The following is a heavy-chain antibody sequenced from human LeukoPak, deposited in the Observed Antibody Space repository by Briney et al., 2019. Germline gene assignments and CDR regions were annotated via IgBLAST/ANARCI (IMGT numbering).Heavy chain of an antibody. D-gene: IGHD3-3*01. CDR1: GGSFSGYY. CDR2: INHSGST. Sequence: PSETLSLTCAVYGGSFSGYYWSWIRQPPGKGLEWIGEINHSGSTNYNPSLKSRVTISVDTSKNQFSLKLSSVTAADTAEYYCARLVRFLEWLLPYNWFDPWGQGTLVTVSS. CDR3: ARLVRFLEWLLPYNWFDP. V-gene: IGHV4-34*01. J-gene: IGHJ5*02.